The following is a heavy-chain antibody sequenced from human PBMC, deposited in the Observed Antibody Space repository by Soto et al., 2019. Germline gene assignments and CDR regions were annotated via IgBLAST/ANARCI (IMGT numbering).Heavy chain of an antibody. Sequence: EVQVLESGGGLVQPGGSLRLSCAATGFTFSDFAMSWVRQAPGKGLEWVSRIYGGGNGPHYADSVKGRVTISRDNSQNPLYLQKNHLRAEDNGVKYCAEMEGKEPTAYFFYFRGQGTLVTVSS. CDR2: IYGGGNGP. D-gene: IGHD1-1*01. V-gene: IGHV3-23*01. J-gene: IGHJ4*02. CDR1: GFTFSDFA. CDR3: AEMEGKEPTAYFFYF.